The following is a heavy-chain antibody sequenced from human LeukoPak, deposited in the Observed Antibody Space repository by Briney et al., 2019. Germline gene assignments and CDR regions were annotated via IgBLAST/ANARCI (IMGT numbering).Heavy chain of an antibody. Sequence: GGSLRLSCAASGFTFSDYYMSWIRQAPGKGPEWVSYISSSGSTIYYADSVKGRFTIPRDNAKNSLYLQMNSLRAEDTAVYCCAREPHSSSWYGDYWGQGTLVTVSS. V-gene: IGHV3-11*04. CDR1: GFTFSDYY. CDR2: ISSSGSTI. CDR3: AREPHSSSWYGDY. D-gene: IGHD6-13*01. J-gene: IGHJ4*02.